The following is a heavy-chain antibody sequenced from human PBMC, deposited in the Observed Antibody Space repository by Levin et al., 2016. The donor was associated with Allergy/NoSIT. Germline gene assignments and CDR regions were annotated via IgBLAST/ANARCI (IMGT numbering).Heavy chain of an antibody. J-gene: IGHJ6*02. D-gene: IGHD1-26*01. CDR3: ARRRYSYYGMDV. V-gene: IGHV4-39*01. CDR2: IYYSGST. Sequence: WIRQPPGKGLEWIGSIYYSGSTYYNPSLKSRVTISVDTSKNQFSLKLSSVTAADTAVYYCARRRYSYYGMDVWGQGTTVTVSS.